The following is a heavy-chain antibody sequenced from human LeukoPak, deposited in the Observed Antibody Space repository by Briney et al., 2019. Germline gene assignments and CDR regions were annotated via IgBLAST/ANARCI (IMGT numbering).Heavy chain of an antibody. J-gene: IGHJ3*02. D-gene: IGHD2-2*01. CDR2: MYYSGTP. Sequence: SETLSLTCTVSGVSITSDKYYWSWFRQRPGKGLEWIGCMYYSGTPSYNPSLKSRVSISVDTSRSHFSLKLSSVTAADTAVYYCATPFCGTISCLDVFDIWSQGTMVTVSS. CDR1: GVSITSDKYY. CDR3: ATPFCGTISCLDVFDI. V-gene: IGHV4-31*03.